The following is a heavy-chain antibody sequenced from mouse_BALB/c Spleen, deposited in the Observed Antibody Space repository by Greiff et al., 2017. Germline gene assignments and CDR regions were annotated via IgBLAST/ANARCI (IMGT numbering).Heavy chain of an antibody. CDR2: ISSGSSTI. D-gene: IGHD3-1*01. J-gene: IGHJ1*01. CDR3: ARQGYVKYFDV. V-gene: IGHV5-17*03. CDR1: GFTFSSFG. Sequence: EVNVVESGGGLVQPGGSRKLSCAASGFTFSSFGMHWVRQAPEKGLEWVAYISSGSSTIYYADTVKGRFTISRDNAKNTLYLQMSSLKSEDTAMYYCARQGYVKYFDVWGAGTTVTVSS.